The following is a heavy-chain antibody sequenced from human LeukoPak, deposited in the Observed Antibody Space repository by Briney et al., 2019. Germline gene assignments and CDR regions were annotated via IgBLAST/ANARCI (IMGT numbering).Heavy chain of an antibody. CDR2: MNPSSANT. D-gene: IGHD2-8*01. V-gene: IGHV1-8*01. J-gene: IGHJ4*02. Sequence: VASVKVSCKASGYTFTSYDINWVRQATGQGLEWMGWMNPSSANTGYAQKFQGRVTMTRNTSISTAYMELSSLRSEDTAVYYCGRGRGNGRPENYFDYWGQGTLVTVSS. CDR3: GRGRGNGRPENYFDY. CDR1: GYTFTSYD.